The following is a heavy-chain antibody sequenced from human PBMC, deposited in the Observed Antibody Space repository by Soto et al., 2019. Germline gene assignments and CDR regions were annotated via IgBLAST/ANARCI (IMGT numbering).Heavy chain of an antibody. D-gene: IGHD5-18*01. CDR1: GFTVSSNY. CDR3: ARDGGYSYGSPVYYYYYGMDV. CDR2: IYSGGST. Sequence: EVQLVESGGGLVQPGGSLRLSCAASGFTVSSNYMSWVRQAPGKGLEWVSVIYSGGSTYYADSVKGRFTISRDNSKNTLYLQMNSLRAEDTAVYYCARDGGYSYGSPVYYYYYGMDVWGQGTTVTVSS. J-gene: IGHJ6*02. V-gene: IGHV3-66*01.